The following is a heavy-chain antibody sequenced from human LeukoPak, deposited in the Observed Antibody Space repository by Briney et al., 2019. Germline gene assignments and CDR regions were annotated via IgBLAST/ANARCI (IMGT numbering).Heavy chain of an antibody. J-gene: IGHJ5*02. CDR2: ISSSSSYI. CDR3: ARAGNNWFDP. Sequence: GGSLRLSCAASGFTFSNYAMNWVRQAPGKGLEWVSSISSSSSYIYYADSVKGRFTISRDNAKNSLYLQMNSLRAEDTAVYYCARAGNNWFDPWGQGTLVTVSS. CDR1: GFTFSNYA. V-gene: IGHV3-21*01.